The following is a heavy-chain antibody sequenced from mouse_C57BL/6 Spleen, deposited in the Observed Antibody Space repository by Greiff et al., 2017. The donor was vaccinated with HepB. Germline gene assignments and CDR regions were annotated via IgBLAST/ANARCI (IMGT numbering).Heavy chain of an antibody. CDR1: GYTFTSYW. J-gene: IGHJ2*01. V-gene: IGHV1-69*01. Sequence: QSCKASGYTFTSYWMHWVKQRPGQGLEWIGEIDPSDSYTNYNQKFKGKSTLTVDKSSSTAYMQLSSLTSEDSAVYYCARGEIYYGNFDYWGQGTTLTVSS. CDR2: IDPSDSYT. CDR3: ARGEIYYGNFDY. D-gene: IGHD2-1*01.